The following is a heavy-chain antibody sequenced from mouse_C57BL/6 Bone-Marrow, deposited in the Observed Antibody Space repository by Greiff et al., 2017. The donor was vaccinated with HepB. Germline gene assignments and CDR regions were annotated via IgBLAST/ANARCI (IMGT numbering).Heavy chain of an antibody. V-gene: IGHV7-1*01. Sequence: EVKLVDSGGGLVQSGRSLRLSCATSGFTFSDFYMEWVRQAPGKGLEWIAASRNKANDYTTEYSASVKGRFIVSRDTSQSILYLQMNALRAEDTAIYYCARDSLDYAMDYWGQGTSVTVSS. CDR1: GFTFSDFY. J-gene: IGHJ4*01. CDR3: ARDSLDYAMDY. CDR2: SRNKANDYTT.